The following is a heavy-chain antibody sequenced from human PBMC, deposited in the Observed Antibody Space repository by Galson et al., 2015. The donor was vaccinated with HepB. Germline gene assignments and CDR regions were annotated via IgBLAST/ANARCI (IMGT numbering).Heavy chain of an antibody. CDR1: GDSVSSNSAA. CDR3: ARDVSDGMDV. D-gene: IGHD2/OR15-2a*01. J-gene: IGHJ6*02. Sequence: CAISGDSVSSNSAAWNWIRQSPSRGLEWLGRTFYRSKWYSYYAVSVKSRITINPDTSKNQFSLQLNSVTPADTAVYYCARDVSDGMDVWGQGATVTVSS. CDR2: TFYRSKWYS. V-gene: IGHV6-1*01.